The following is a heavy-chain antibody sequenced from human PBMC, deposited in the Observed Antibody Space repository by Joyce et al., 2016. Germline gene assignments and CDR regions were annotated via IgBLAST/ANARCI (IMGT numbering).Heavy chain of an antibody. CDR2: ISHDGST. V-gene: IGHV4-4*02. D-gene: IGHD2-8*02. CDR1: GGSITTNNW. CDR3: ARGCTGGSCYDF. Sequence: QVQLQESGPRLVRPSGTLSLTCSVSGGSITTNNWWGWIRQSPGKSPEWVGDISHDGSTYYNPSLKSRVTISVDKSQNQFSLNMDSLTVADTAIYYCARGCTGGSCYDFWGQGTLVIVSS. J-gene: IGHJ4*02.